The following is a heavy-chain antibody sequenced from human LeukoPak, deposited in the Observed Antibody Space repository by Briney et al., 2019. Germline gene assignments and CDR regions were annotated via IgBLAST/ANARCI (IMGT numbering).Heavy chain of an antibody. Sequence: ASVKVSCKASGYTFTSYGISWVRQAPGQGPEWMGWISAYNGNTNYAQKLQGRVTMTTDTSTSTAYMELRSLRSDDTAVYYCARAASRDGYNDYWGQGTLVTVSS. J-gene: IGHJ4*02. V-gene: IGHV1-18*01. CDR1: GYTFTSYG. D-gene: IGHD5-24*01. CDR3: ARAASRDGYNDY. CDR2: ISAYNGNT.